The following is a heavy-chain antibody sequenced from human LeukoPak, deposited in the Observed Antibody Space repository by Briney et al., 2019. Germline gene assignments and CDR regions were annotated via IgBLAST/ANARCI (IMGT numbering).Heavy chain of an antibody. J-gene: IGHJ6*03. V-gene: IGHV4-59*01. Sequence: SETLSLTCTVSGGSISSYYWSWIRQPPGKGLEWIGYIYYSGSTNYNPSLKSRVTISVDTSKNQFSLKLSSVTAADTAVYYCATSILTGYYQYYYYYMDVWGKGTTVTVSS. D-gene: IGHD3-9*01. CDR2: IYYSGST. CDR3: ATSILTGYYQYYYYYMDV. CDR1: GGSISSYY.